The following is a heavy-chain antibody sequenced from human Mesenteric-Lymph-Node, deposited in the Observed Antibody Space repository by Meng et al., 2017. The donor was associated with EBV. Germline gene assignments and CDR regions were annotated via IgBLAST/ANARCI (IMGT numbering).Heavy chain of an antibody. CDR1: GDSVSTNSAA. CDR3: ARDPAAFDL. Sequence: QVQLQQSGPGLVKRSRTLSLTCAISGDSVSTNSAARNCLRQSPSGGLEWLGRTYYKSKWYNDYAESVKSRITINPDTSKNQFSLQLNSVTPEDTAVYYCARDPAAFDLWGQGILGTVSS. J-gene: IGHJ4*02. V-gene: IGHV6-1*01. CDR2: TYYKSKWYN. D-gene: IGHD6-25*01.